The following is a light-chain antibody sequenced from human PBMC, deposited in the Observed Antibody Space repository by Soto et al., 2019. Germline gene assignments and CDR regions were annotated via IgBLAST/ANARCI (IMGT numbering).Light chain of an antibody. V-gene: IGKV1-5*03. CDR2: KAS. CDR3: QQYNIYPYT. Sequence: DIQMTQSPSTLSASVGDRVALTCRASQSISTWLAWYQQKPGKAPKLLIYKASSFDSGVPSRFSGSGSGTDFTLTISSLQPDDLATYYCQQYNIYPYTFGQGTKLEIK. J-gene: IGKJ2*01. CDR1: QSISTW.